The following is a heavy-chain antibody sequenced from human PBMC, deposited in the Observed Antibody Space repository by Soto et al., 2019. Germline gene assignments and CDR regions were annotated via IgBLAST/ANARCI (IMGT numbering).Heavy chain of an antibody. J-gene: IGHJ5*02. D-gene: IGHD1-26*01. Sequence: PGESLKISCKGSGYTFTRHWIGWVRQMPGKGLEWLGIIYPGDSDTRYSPSFQGQVTFSADKSISTAYLQWSSLKASDIAMYYCVRVGLVGPTSLSNAWFDPWGQGTLVTVSS. V-gene: IGHV5-51*01. CDR3: VRVGLVGPTSLSNAWFDP. CDR2: IYPGDSDT. CDR1: GYTFTRHW.